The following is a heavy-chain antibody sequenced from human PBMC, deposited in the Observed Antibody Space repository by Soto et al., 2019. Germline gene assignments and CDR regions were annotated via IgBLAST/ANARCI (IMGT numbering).Heavy chain of an antibody. D-gene: IGHD1-20*01. Sequence: PSETLSLTCTVSSGSISVTNVFWGWVRQPPGKGLEWIGNIDYSGTAYFSPSLATRVTFHVDTSKNQFSLTLYSVTAADTAVYYCARITGRNFDYWGQGILVTVSS. J-gene: IGHJ4*02. CDR2: IDYSGTA. V-gene: IGHV4-39*01. CDR3: ARITGRNFDY. CDR1: SGSISVTNVF.